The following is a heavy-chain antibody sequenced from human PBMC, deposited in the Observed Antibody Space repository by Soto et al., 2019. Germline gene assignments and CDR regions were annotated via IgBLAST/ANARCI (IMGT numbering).Heavy chain of an antibody. J-gene: IGHJ3*01. CDR1: GFTVSGKRY. CDR3: ASWHEREHAYDV. D-gene: IGHD1-1*01. CDR2: LYDVDGT. V-gene: IGHV3-53*01. Sequence: PGGSVRLSXAALGFTVSGKRYVAWVRQAPGKGLEWISALYDVDGTFYADSVEGRFTTSSDSSKTTVYLQMNGLRPDDTAVYYCASWHEREHAYDVWGRGTTVTVSS.